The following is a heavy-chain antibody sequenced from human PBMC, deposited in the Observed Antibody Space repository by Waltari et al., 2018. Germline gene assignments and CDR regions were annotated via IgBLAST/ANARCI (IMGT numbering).Heavy chain of an antibody. Sequence: APGKGLAWVVCIRNRAFGGAAKYSASVQGRFTISRDDYNSIAYQQMNSLTFDDTGVNYCARDAVTMARGLLTPFDYWGQGPLVTVSS. V-gene: IGHV3-49*02. CDR2: IRNRAFGGAA. CDR3: ARDAVTMARGLLTPFDY. J-gene: IGHJ4*02. D-gene: IGHD3-10*01.